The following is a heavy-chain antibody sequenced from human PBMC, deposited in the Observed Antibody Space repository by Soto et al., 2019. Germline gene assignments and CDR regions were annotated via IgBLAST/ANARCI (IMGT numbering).Heavy chain of an antibody. J-gene: IGHJ6*02. CDR1: GFTFTSSA. Sequence: QMQLVQSGPEVKKPGTSVKVSCKASGFTFTSSAMQWVRQARGQRLEWIGWIVVNSGNTNYAQKFQERVTITRDMSTSTAYMELRSLRSEDTAAYYCAADWHYGSGSYYAYYYGMDVWGQGTTVTVSS. D-gene: IGHD3-10*01. V-gene: IGHV1-58*02. CDR3: AADWHYGSGSYYAYYYGMDV. CDR2: IVVNSGNT.